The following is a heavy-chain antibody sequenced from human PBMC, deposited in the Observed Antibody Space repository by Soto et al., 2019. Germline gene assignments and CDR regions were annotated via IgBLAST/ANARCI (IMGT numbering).Heavy chain of an antibody. Sequence: TSETPYLTCTVSGGSISSGHYYWSWIRQPPGKGLEWIGYIYYSGSTYYNPSLKSRVTISVDTSKNQFSLKLSSVTAADTAVYYCARRPQDCSGGRCYLYFHHWGQGTLVTVSS. CDR3: ARRPQDCSGGRCYLYFHH. V-gene: IGHV4-30-4*01. D-gene: IGHD2-15*01. J-gene: IGHJ1*01. CDR2: IYYSGST. CDR1: GGSISSGHYY.